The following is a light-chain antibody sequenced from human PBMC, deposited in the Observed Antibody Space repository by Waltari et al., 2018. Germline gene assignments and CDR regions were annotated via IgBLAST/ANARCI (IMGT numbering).Light chain of an antibody. Sequence: DIVMTQSPLSLPVPPGEPASISCRSSQSLLYSNGYNYLYWYLQKPGQSPQLLVYLGSNRASGVPDRFSGSGSGSDFTLQISRVEAEDVGVYYCMQALQAPLTFGGGTKVEIK. CDR1: QSLLYSNGYNY. V-gene: IGKV2-28*01. CDR2: LGS. CDR3: MQALQAPLT. J-gene: IGKJ4*01.